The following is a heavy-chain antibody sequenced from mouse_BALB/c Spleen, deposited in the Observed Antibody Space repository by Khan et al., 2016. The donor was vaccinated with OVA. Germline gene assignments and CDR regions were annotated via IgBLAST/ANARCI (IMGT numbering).Heavy chain of an antibody. Sequence: EVQLQESGTVLARPGASVKMSCKASGYTFTSYWMHWVKQRPGQGLAWIGAIYPGNSDTRYNQKFKGKAKLTAVTSASTADMELISLTNDDSAVYYCTRWDYWFAYWGQGTLVTVSA. CDR3: TRWDYWFAY. J-gene: IGHJ3*01. CDR2: IYPGNSDT. D-gene: IGHD4-1*01. CDR1: GYTFTSYW. V-gene: IGHV1-5*01.